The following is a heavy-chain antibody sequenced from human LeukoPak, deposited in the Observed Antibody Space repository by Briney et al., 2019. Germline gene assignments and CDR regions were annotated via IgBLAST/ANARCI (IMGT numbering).Heavy chain of an antibody. V-gene: IGHV3-48*01. D-gene: IGHD2-2*01. J-gene: IGHJ2*01. CDR1: GFTFNTYT. CDR3: VRSIVVVPSALRSWYFDL. Sequence: GGSLRLSCAASGFTFNTYTMNWVRQAPGKGLEWVSYISTSSNAIYYGDSVRSRFTVSRDNAKNSLFLQMNSLRLEDTATYYCVRSIVVVPSALRSWYFDLWGRGTLVSVSS. CDR2: ISTSSNAI.